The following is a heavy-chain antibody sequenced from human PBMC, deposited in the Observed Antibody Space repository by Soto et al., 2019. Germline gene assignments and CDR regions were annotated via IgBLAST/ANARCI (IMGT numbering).Heavy chain of an antibody. D-gene: IGHD2-2*01. J-gene: IGHJ6*02. V-gene: IGHV4-30-4*01. CDR1: GGSISSGDYY. CDR2: IYYSGST. Sequence: SETLSLTCTVSGGSISSGDYYWSWIRQPPGKGLEWIGYIYYSGSTYYNPSLKSRVTISVDTSKNQFSLKLSSVTAADTAVYYCARSIVVVPAAIILSAYSATYDIDVCAQRNTLPVS. CDR3: ARSIVVVPAAIILSAYSATYDIDV.